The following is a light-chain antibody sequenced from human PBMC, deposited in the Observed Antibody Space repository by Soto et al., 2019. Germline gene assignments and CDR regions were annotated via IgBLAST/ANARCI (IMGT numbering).Light chain of an antibody. V-gene: IGKV1-5*03. CDR3: QQYNSYRT. CDR2: KAS. CDR1: QSISSW. J-gene: IGKJ1*01. Sequence: DLQMTQSPSTLSASLGDRVTITCRASQSISSWLAWYQQKPGKAPKLLIRKASTLESGVPSRFSGSASGTEFTLTISRLQPDDFATYYCQQYNSYRTFGQGTKVEI.